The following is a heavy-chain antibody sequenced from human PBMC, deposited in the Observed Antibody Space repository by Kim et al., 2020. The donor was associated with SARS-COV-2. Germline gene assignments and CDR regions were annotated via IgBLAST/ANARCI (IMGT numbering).Heavy chain of an antibody. CDR1: GFIFTNAW. CDR3: TTVSKVVLESVPGDY. V-gene: IGHV3-15*01. J-gene: IGHJ4*02. Sequence: GGSLRLSCAASGFIFTNAWMNWVRRAPGKGLEWVGRIKSRTAGVTTDYAAPVKGRFTISRDDSQNTQYLQMDSLEIEDTALYYCTTVSKVVLESVPGDYWGQGTLVTVSS. D-gene: IGHD2-2*01. CDR2: IKSRTAGVTT.